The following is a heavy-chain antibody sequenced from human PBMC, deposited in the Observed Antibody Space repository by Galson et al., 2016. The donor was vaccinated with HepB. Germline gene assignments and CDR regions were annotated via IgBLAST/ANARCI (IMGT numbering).Heavy chain of an antibody. D-gene: IGHD2-21*02. CDR1: GGSISSSNW. J-gene: IGHJ4*02. Sequence: EPLSLTCGVSGGSISSSNWWTWVRQPPGKGLEWIGEIYHSGSTHYNPSLKSRVTISVDKSKNQFSLNLSSVTAADTAVYFCACATYCGGDCYSLDYWGLGTLVAVSS. CDR3: ACATYCGGDCYSLDY. V-gene: IGHV4-4*01. CDR2: IYHSGST.